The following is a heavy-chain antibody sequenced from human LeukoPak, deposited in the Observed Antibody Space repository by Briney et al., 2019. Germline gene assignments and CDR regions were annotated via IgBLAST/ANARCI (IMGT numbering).Heavy chain of an antibody. V-gene: IGHV3-9*01. CDR3: AKDRRGDEGYSYGEGGFDY. J-gene: IGHJ4*02. CDR1: GFPFDVFP. Sequence: GGSRRLSWAASGFPFDVFPMHWVRHAPGKGREWVPGISWKGGSIGYADSVKGRFTISRDNAKNSLYLQMNSLRAEDTALYYCAKDRRGDEGYSYGEGGFDYWGQGTLVTVSS. CDR2: ISWKGGSI. D-gene: IGHD5-18*01.